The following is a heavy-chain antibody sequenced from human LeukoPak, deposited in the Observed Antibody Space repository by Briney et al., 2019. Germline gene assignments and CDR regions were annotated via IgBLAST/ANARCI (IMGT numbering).Heavy chain of an antibody. CDR3: ARDRNTVFDY. V-gene: IGHV3-21*03. D-gene: IGHD1-14*01. J-gene: IGHJ4*02. CDR1: GFTFSSYS. Sequence: GGSLRLSCAASGFTFSSYSMNWVRQAPGKGLEWVSSISSSSSYIYYADSVKGRFTISRDNDKNSLYLQMNSLRAEDTAVYYCARDRNTVFDYWGQGTLVTVSS. CDR2: ISSSSSYI.